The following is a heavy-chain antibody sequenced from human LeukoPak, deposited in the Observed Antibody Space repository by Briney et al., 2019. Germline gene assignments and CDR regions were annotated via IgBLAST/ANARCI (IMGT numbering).Heavy chain of an antibody. CDR1: GGSIGSSDHY. V-gene: IGHV4-39*01. CDR3: ARRDSPSMFDY. Sequence: PSETLSLTCPVSGGSIGSSDHYWGWLRQPPGKGLEWIGSIHYSGRTSYNPSLKSRVTISIDASKNQFSLRLNSVTAADAAVYYCARRDSPSMFDYWGQGTLVTVSS. J-gene: IGHJ4*02. D-gene: IGHD2-21*01. CDR2: IHYSGRT.